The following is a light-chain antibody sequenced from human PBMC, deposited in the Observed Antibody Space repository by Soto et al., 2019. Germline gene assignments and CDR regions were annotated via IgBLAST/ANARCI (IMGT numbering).Light chain of an antibody. CDR3: QHMRT. Sequence: DIQMTQSPSSVSASVGDRVTITCRASQGISSWLAWYQQKPGKAPKLLIYKASSLESGVPSRFSGSGSGTEFTLTISSLQPDDFGSYYCQHMRTFGQGTKVDIK. V-gene: IGKV1-5*03. J-gene: IGKJ1*01. CDR2: KAS. CDR1: QGISSW.